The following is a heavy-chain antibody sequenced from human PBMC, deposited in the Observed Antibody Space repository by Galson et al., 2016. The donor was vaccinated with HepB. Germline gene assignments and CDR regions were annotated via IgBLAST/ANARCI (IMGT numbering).Heavy chain of an antibody. Sequence: TLSLTCAVSGDSMSSRNWWTWVRQAPGKGLEWIGEIYQSGSTNYNPTLKSRVAISVDKSKNQFILRLSSVTAADTAVYFCARQNFHYYGLDVWGQGTTVTVSS. D-gene: IGHD2/OR15-2a*01. CDR3: ARQNFHYYGLDV. CDR2: IYQSGST. V-gene: IGHV4-4*01. CDR1: GDSMSSRNW. J-gene: IGHJ6*02.